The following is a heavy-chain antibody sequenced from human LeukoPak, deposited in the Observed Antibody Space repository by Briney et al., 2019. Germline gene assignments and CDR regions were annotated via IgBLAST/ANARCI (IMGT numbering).Heavy chain of an antibody. J-gene: IGHJ4*02. CDR2: ISSSSSYI. Sequence: GGSLRLSCAASGFIFSDYSLNWVRQAPGKGLEWVSSISSSSSYIYYVDSVKGRFTISRDNAKNSLYLQMNSLRAEDTAVYYCARVGAAMETYFDYWGQGTLVTVSS. D-gene: IGHD5-18*01. CDR1: GFIFSDYS. CDR3: ARVGAAMETYFDY. V-gene: IGHV3-21*01.